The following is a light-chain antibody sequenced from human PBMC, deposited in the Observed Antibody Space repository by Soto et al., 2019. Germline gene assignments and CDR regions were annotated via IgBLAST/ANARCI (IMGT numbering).Light chain of an antibody. Sequence: EVVLAQSPVTLSLSPGERATLSCRASQSVSSYLAWYQQKPGQAPRLLIYDVSNRATGIPARFSGSGSGTDFTLTISSLEPEDFAVYYCQQCNHLHVTFRQGTRLGIK. CDR3: QQCNHLHVT. V-gene: IGKV3-11*01. J-gene: IGKJ5*01. CDR2: DVS. CDR1: QSVSSY.